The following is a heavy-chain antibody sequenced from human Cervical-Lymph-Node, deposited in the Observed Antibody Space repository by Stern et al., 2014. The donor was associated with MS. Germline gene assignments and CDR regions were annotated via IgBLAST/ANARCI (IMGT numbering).Heavy chain of an antibody. V-gene: IGHV5-51*01. CDR1: GDSFTIYY. J-gene: IGHJ4*02. CDR2: IYPYDSDA. Sequence: EVQLEESGAEVKKPGASVKVSCKLSGDSFTIYYIAWVRQTPGKGLEWMGVIYPYDSDATYSPSFQGQVTITADKSTTTAYLQWSSLRASDTAMYYCARHVQGFDYWGQGTLVTVSS. CDR3: ARHVQGFDY.